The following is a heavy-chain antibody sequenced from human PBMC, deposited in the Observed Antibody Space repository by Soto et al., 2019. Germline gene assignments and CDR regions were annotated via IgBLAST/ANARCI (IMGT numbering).Heavy chain of an antibody. J-gene: IGHJ4*02. CDR2: ISHKSSAI. V-gene: IGHV3-48*02. Sequence: EVQLVESGGRLVQPGGSLRLSCAASGFTFSNYAMNWVRQAPGKGLEWVSYISHKSSAIYHADSVKGRFTISRDKAKNSLYLQMNSLRDEDTAVYYCARDPYSSTTVTKMDYWGQGTLVTVSS. CDR1: GFTFSNYA. D-gene: IGHD4-17*01. CDR3: ARDPYSSTTVTKMDY.